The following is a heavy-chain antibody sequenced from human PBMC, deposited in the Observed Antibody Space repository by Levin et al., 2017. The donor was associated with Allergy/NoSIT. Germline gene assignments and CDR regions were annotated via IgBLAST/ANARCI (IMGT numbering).Heavy chain of an antibody. Sequence: SETLSLTCAISGDSVSSNTAGWNWIRQSPSRGLEWLGRTYYRSKWYNDYAVSVKSRITFNPDTSKNQFSLQLNSVSPEDTAVYYCAREVSAVGATNWDYGMDVWGQGTTVTVFS. CDR3: AREVSAVGATNWDYGMDV. D-gene: IGHD1-26*01. CDR2: TYYRSKWYN. J-gene: IGHJ6*02. CDR1: GDSVSSNTAG. V-gene: IGHV6-1*01.